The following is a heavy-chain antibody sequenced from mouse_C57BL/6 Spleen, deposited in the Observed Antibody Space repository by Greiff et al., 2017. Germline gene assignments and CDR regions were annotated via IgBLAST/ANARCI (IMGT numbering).Heavy chain of an antibody. Sequence: EVKVVESGGDLVKPGGSLKLSCAASGFTFSSYGMSWVRQTPDKRLEWVATISSGGSYTYYPDSVKGRFTISRDNAKNTLYLQMSSLKSEDTAMYYCAVYDGYPYAMDYWGQGTSVTVSS. CDR2: ISSGGSYT. CDR1: GFTFSSYG. CDR3: AVYDGYPYAMDY. V-gene: IGHV5-6*01. J-gene: IGHJ4*01. D-gene: IGHD2-3*01.